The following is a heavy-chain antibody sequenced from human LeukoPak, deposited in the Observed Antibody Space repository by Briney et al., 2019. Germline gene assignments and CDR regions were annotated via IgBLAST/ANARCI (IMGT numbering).Heavy chain of an antibody. D-gene: IGHD5-24*01. J-gene: IGHJ3*02. CDR3: AKAVDLATISVDI. CDR2: ISGSGGST. Sequence: GGSLRLSCAASGFISSDYSLHWVRQAPGKGLEWVSAISGSGGSTYYADSVKGRFTISRDNSRNTLYLVMNSLRVDDTAVYYCAKAVDLATISVDIWGQGTMVTVSS. V-gene: IGHV3-23*01. CDR1: GFISSDYS.